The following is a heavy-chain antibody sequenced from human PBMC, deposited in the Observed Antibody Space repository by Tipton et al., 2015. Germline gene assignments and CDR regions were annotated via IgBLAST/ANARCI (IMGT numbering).Heavy chain of an antibody. CDR2: IYYSGST. CDR1: GYSISSDYY. J-gene: IGHJ6*02. V-gene: IGHV4-38-2*02. CDR3: ARDFTPYQYYAMDV. Sequence: TLSLTCDVSGYSISSDYYWDWIRQPPGKGLEWIGNIYYSGSTYYNPSLNSRVTISIDTSRNQFSLKLSSVTAADTAVYYCARDFTPYQYYAMDVWGQGTTATVSS.